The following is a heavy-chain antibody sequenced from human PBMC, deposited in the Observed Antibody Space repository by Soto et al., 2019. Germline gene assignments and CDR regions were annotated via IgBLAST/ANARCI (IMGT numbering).Heavy chain of an antibody. CDR2: IIPIFGTA. CDR1: GGTFSSYA. Sequence: SVKVSCKASGGTFSSYAISWVRQAPGQGLEWMGGIIPIFGTANYAQKFQGRVTITADESTSTAYMELNSLRAEDTAVYYCAKDMVRGHTNYYYYGMAVWGQGTTVTVSS. CDR3: AKDMVRGHTNYYYYGMAV. D-gene: IGHD3-10*01. V-gene: IGHV1-69*13. J-gene: IGHJ6*02.